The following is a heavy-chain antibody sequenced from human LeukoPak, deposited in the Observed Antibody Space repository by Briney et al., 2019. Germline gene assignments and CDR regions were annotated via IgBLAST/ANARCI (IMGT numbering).Heavy chain of an antibody. V-gene: IGHV1-2*02. J-gene: IGHJ4*02. D-gene: IGHD3-10*01. CDR1: GYTFTDYY. CDR2: INPDSGGT. Sequence: ASVKVSCKASGYTFTDYYMHWVRQAPGQGLEWMRWINPDSGGTNYAQKFQGRVTMTRDTSISTAYMELSRLRSDDTAVYYCARDAYYGSGSYPYWGQGTLVTVSS. CDR3: ARDAYYGSGSYPY.